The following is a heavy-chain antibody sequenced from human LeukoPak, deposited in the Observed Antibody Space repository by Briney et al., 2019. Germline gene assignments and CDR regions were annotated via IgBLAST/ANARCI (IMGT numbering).Heavy chain of an antibody. CDR2: INHSGST. Sequence: SETLSLTCAVYGGSFSGYYWSWIRQPPGKGLEWIGEINHSGSTNYNPSLKSRVTISVDTSKNQLSLKLSSVTAADTAVYYCAREIGRWLGQKSWFDPWGQGTLVTVSS. J-gene: IGHJ5*02. D-gene: IGHD3-10*01. V-gene: IGHV4-34*01. CDR1: GGSFSGYY. CDR3: AREIGRWLGQKSWFDP.